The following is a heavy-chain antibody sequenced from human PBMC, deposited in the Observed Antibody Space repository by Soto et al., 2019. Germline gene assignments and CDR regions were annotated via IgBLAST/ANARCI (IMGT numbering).Heavy chain of an antibody. J-gene: IGHJ5*02. CDR2: IIPIFGTA. D-gene: IGHD3-10*01. CDR3: ARGYGSGSYLVWDWFDP. Sequence: QVQLVQSGAEVKKPGSSVKVSCKASGGTFSSYAISWVRQAPGQGLEWMGGIIPIFGTANYAQKFQGRVTITADESTSTAYMELSSLRSEDTAVYYCARGYGSGSYLVWDWFDPRGQGTLVTVSS. V-gene: IGHV1-69*01. CDR1: GGTFSSYA.